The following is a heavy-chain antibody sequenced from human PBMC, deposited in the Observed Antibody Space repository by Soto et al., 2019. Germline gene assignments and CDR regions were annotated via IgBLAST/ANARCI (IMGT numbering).Heavy chain of an antibody. CDR3: ARATYYYDSSGYYDY. CDR1: GGTFSSYA. D-gene: IGHD3-22*01. V-gene: IGHV1-69*13. Sequence: SVKVSCKASGGTFSSYAISWVRQAPGQGLEWMGGIIPIFGTANYAQKFQGRVTITADESTSTAYMELSSLRSEDTAVYYCARATYYYDSSGYYDYWGQGTLVTVSS. J-gene: IGHJ4*02. CDR2: IIPIFGTA.